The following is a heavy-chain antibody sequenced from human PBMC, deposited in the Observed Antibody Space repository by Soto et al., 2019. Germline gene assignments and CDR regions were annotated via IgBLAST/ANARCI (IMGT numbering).Heavy chain of an antibody. J-gene: IGHJ4*02. V-gene: IGHV1-3*01. CDR2: LNGGVDGT. CDR1: GFTALSYA. CDR3: AREVKGVTSFDY. Sequence: QVRLIQSGPEMMQPGASVRVSCKASGFTALSYAFHWVRQAPGQGPEWLGWLNGGVDGTSYSQRFQGRVTISRDTSTNTFYLEVTSLTSEDTPVYYGAREVKGVTSFDYWGQGTLVTVSS. D-gene: IGHD3-10*01.